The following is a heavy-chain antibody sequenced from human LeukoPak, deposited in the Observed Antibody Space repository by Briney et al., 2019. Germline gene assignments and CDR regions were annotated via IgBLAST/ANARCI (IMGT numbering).Heavy chain of an antibody. V-gene: IGHV4-4*02. Sequence: SETLPLTCAVSGGSISTNNWWSWVRQPPGKGLEWIGEIYHTGSTNYSPSLRSRVTMSIDKSNNQFSLNLNSVTAADTAVYYCAKSGDYLWDYWGQGTLVTVSS. J-gene: IGHJ4*02. CDR1: GGSISTNNW. CDR2: IYHTGST. D-gene: IGHD3-16*01. CDR3: AKSGDYLWDY.